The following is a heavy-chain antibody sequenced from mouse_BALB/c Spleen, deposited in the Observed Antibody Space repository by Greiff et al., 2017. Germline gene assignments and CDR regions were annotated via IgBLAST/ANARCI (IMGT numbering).Heavy chain of an antibody. Sequence: VQLQQSGAELVRPGTSVKISCKASGYAFTNYWLGWVKQRPGHGLEWIGDIYPGSGNTYYNEKFKGKATLTADKSSSTAYMQLSSLTSEDSAVYFCAIGQLGLRDWFAYWGQGTLVTVSA. CDR1: GYAFTNYW. V-gene: IGHV1-63*01. CDR3: AIGQLGLRDWFAY. D-gene: IGHD3-1*01. CDR2: IYPGSGNT. J-gene: IGHJ3*01.